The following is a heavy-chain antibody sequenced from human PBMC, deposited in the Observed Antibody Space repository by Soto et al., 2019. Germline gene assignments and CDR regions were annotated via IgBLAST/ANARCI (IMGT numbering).Heavy chain of an antibody. D-gene: IGHD6-19*01. CDR3: ARDLYYSSGRYCDHDASDI. Sequence: ASVKVSCKNSGYTFTSYGISWVRQAPGPGLEWMGWISASNPSTKYARRFQDRVTMTTETPTSTVYMELGSLRSDDTAVYCCARDLYYSSGRYCDHDASDIWGQGTVVTVAS. V-gene: IGHV1-18*01. CDR1: GYTFTSYG. J-gene: IGHJ3*02. CDR2: ISASNPST.